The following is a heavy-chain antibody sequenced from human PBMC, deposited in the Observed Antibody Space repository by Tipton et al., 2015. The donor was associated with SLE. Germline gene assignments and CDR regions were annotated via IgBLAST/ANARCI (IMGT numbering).Heavy chain of an antibody. D-gene: IGHD6-13*01. CDR2: IIPISGTT. Sequence: QSGPEVKTPGSSVKVSCKASGNIFSSYAITWVRQAPGQGPEWMGVIIPISGTTRYAQNFQGRVTITADESTTTAYMEVSSLRFEDTAVYYCARERQLGLWGQGTLVTVSS. CDR3: ARERQLGL. J-gene: IGHJ5*02. CDR1: GNIFSSYA. V-gene: IGHV1-69*01.